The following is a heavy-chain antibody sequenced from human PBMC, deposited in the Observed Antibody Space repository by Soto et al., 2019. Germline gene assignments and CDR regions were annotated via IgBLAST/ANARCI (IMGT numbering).Heavy chain of an antibody. V-gene: IGHV4-38-2*01. CDR1: GYSISSGYY. CDR3: ARVGYSYGYWFDP. CDR2: IYHSGST. J-gene: IGHJ5*02. Sequence: KPXGTLSLTCAVSGYSISSGYYWCCIRQPPGKGLEWIGSIYHSGSTYYNPSLESRVTISVDTSKNQFSLKLSSVTAADTAVYYCARVGYSYGYWFDPWGQGTLVTVSS. D-gene: IGHD5-18*01.